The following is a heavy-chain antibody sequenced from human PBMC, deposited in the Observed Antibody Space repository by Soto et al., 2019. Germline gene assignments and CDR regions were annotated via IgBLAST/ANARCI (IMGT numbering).Heavy chain of an antibody. CDR1: GGSISSGGYY. D-gene: IGHD2-15*01. V-gene: IGHV4-31*03. CDR2: IYYSGST. CDR3: ARGGDQDLEEYYFDY. J-gene: IGHJ4*02. Sequence: SETLSLTCTVSGGSISSGGYYWSWIRQHPGKGLEWIGYIYYSGSTYYNPSLKSRVTISVDTSKNQFSLKLSSVTAADTAVYYCARGGDQDLEEYYFDYWGQGTLVTVSS.